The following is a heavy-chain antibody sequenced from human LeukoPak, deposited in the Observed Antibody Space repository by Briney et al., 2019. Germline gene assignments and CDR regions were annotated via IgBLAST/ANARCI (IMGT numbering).Heavy chain of an antibody. CDR1: GFTFSSYS. D-gene: IGHD5/OR15-5a*01. Sequence: PGGSLRLSCAASGFTFSSYSMNWVRQAPGKGLEWVSYISSSSSTIYYADSVKGRFTISRDNAKNSLYLQMNSLRAEGTAVYYCARSTNGAQSVYAFDIWGQGTMVTVSS. V-gene: IGHV3-48*01. J-gene: IGHJ3*02. CDR2: ISSSSSTI. CDR3: ARSTNGAQSVYAFDI.